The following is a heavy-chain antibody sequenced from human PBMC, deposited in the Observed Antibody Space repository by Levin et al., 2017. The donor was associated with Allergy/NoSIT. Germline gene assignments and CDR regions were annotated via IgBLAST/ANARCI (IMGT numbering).Heavy chain of an antibody. CDR2: IRNKAKSYTT. D-gene: IGHD2/OR15-2a*01. CDR1: GFTFSDHY. V-gene: IGHV3-72*01. J-gene: IGHJ3*02. Sequence: PGGSLRLSCAASGFTFSDHYMDWVRQAPGKGLEWVGLIRNKAKSYTTDYAASVKGRFIISRDDSKKSVYLQMNSLKTEDTAVYYCARRGGERGSSFYDNWGQGTMVTVSS. CDR3: ARRGGERGSSFYDN.